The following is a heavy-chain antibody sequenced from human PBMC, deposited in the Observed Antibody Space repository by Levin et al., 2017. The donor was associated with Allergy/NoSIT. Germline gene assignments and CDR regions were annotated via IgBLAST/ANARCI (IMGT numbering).Heavy chain of an antibody. D-gene: IGHD4-17*01. CDR1: GFTFDDYA. CDR3: AKGSGSSGDLFDY. J-gene: IGHJ4*02. Sequence: SCAASGFTFDDYAMHWVRQAPGKGLEWVSSISWNSGKIDYADSVKGRFTISRDSARSSLHLQMNSLRAEDTAFYYCAKGSGSSGDLFDYWGQGTLVTVSS. CDR2: ISWNSGKI. V-gene: IGHV3-9*01.